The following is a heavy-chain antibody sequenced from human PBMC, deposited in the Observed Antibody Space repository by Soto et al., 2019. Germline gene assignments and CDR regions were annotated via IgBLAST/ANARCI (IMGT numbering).Heavy chain of an antibody. J-gene: IGHJ6*02. D-gene: IGHD5-12*01. CDR2: ISYEGSNK. CDR1: GLTFSTYG. Sequence: QVQLVESGGGVVQPGRSLRLSCAPSGLTFSTYGMPWVRQAPGKGLGGGAVISYEGSNKNYEDSVKGRFTISRDNSKNTXYXXMNSLRAEDTAVYYCAKDLNVEMATIGYYYYGMDVWGQGTTVTVSS. CDR3: AKDLNVEMATIGYYYYGMDV. V-gene: IGHV3-30*18.